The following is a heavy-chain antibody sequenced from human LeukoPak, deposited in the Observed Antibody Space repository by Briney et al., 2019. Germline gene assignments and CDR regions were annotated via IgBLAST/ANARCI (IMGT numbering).Heavy chain of an antibody. Sequence: ASVKVSCKASGGTFNSYAISWVRQAPGHGLEWMGRIIPNLGTANYVQQFQGRVTITTDESTSTAYMELSSLRSEDTAVYYCAREIFGDIVATTYYYYYYMDVWGEGTTVTVSS. CDR3: AREIFGDIVATTYYYYYYMDV. CDR2: IIPNLGTA. CDR1: GGTFNSYA. V-gene: IGHV1-69*11. D-gene: IGHD5-12*01. J-gene: IGHJ6*03.